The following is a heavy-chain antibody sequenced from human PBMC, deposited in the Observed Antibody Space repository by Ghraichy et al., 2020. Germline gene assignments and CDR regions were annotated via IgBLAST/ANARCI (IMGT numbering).Heavy chain of an antibody. J-gene: IGHJ6*03. CDR1: GGSISSYY. CDR2: IYYSGST. Sequence: SETLSLTCTVSGGSISSYYWSWIRQPPGKGLEWIGYIYYSGSTNYNPSLKSRVTISVDTSKNQFSLKLSSVTAADTAVYYCARAPDSGSYYVEDYYYYMDVWGKGTTVTVSS. D-gene: IGHD1-26*01. CDR3: ARAPDSGSYYVEDYYYYMDV. V-gene: IGHV4-59*01.